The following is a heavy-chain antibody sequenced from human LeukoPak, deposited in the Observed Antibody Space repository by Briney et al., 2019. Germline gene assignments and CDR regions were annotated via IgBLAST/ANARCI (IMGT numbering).Heavy chain of an antibody. D-gene: IGHD2-15*01. J-gene: IGHJ5*02. CDR3: AREYCSGGSCYSYNWFDP. V-gene: IGHV4-59*01. CDR2: IYYSGST. Sequence: SETLSLTCTDSGGSISSYYWSWIRQPPGKGLEWIGYIYYSGSTNYNPSLKSRVTISEDTSKNQFSLKLSSVTAADTAVYYCAREYCSGGSCYSYNWFDPWGQGTLVTVSS. CDR1: GGSISSYY.